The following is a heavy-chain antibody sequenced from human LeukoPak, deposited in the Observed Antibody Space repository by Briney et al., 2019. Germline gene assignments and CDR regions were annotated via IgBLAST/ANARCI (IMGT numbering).Heavy chain of an antibody. CDR1: GFTFSSYW. V-gene: IGHV3-7*01. D-gene: IGHD6-6*01. CDR2: IKQDGSEK. Sequence: PGGSLRLSCAASGFTFSSYWMSWVRQAPGKGLEWVANIKQDGSEKYYVDSVKGRFTISRDNAKNSLYLQMNSLRAEDTAVYYCARRLAARHERNVAFDIWGQGTMVTVSS. J-gene: IGHJ3*02. CDR3: ARRLAARHERNVAFDI.